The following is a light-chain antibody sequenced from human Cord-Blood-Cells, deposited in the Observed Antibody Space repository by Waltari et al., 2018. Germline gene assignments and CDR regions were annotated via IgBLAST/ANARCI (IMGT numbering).Light chain of an antibody. CDR3: QQYDNLPYT. V-gene: IGKV1-33*01. CDR2: DAS. Sequence: DIQMTHSPSSLSASVGDRVTITCQASQDISNYFNWYQQKPGKAPKLLIYDASNLETGVPSRFSGSGSGTDFTFTISSLQPEDSATYCCQQYDNLPYTFGQGTKLEIK. CDR1: QDISNY. J-gene: IGKJ2*01.